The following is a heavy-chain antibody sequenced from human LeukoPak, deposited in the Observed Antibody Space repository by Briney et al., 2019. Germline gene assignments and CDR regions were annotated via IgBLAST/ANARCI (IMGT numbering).Heavy chain of an antibody. CDR1: GFTFEDYA. V-gene: IGHV3-9*03. D-gene: IGHD1-26*01. CDR2: ISWNSGSI. Sequence: PGRSLRLSCAASGFTFEDYAMHWVRQAPGKGREWVSGISWNSGSIGYADSVKGRFTISRDNAKNSLYLQMNSLRAEDMALYYCAKSGVGATIKAFDIWGQGTMVTVSS. CDR3: AKSGVGATIKAFDI. J-gene: IGHJ3*02.